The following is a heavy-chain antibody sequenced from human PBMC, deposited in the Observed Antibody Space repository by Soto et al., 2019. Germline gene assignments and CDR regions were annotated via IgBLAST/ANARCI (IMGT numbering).Heavy chain of an antibody. Sequence: SETLSLTCAVYGGSFSGYYWIWIRQPPGKGLEWMGEINHSGSTNYNPSLKSRVTISVDTSKNQFSLKLSSVTAADTAVYYCARDLRAGSTVYYYYYYGMDVWGQGTTVTVSS. CDR3: ARDLRAGSTVYYYYYYGMDV. J-gene: IGHJ6*02. D-gene: IGHD6-13*01. V-gene: IGHV4-34*01. CDR2: INHSGST. CDR1: GGSFSGYY.